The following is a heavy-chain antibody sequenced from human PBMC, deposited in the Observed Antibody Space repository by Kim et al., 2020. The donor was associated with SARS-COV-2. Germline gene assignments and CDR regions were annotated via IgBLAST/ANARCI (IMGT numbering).Heavy chain of an antibody. CDR3: AMTEGITMVRVDPNLYYYYGMDV. D-gene: IGHD3-10*01. Sequence: SVKVSCKASGGTFSSYAISWVRQAPGQGLEWMGGIIPIFGTANYAQKFQGRVTITADESTSTAYMELSSLRSEDTAVYYCAMTEGITMVRVDPNLYYYYGMDVWGQGTTVTVSS. CDR1: GGTFSSYA. J-gene: IGHJ6*02. V-gene: IGHV1-69*13. CDR2: IIPIFGTA.